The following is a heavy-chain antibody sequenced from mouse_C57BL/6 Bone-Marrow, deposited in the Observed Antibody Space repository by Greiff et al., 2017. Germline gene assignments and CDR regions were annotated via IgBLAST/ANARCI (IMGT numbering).Heavy chain of an antibody. Sequence: LQESGAELVRPGTSVKVSCKASGYAFTNYLIEWVKQRPGQGLEWIGVINPGSGGTNYNEKFKGKATLTADKSSSTAYMQLSSLTSEDSAVYFCARWGYGSLVLFDYWGQGTTLTVSS. J-gene: IGHJ2*01. D-gene: IGHD1-1*01. CDR1: GYAFTNYL. CDR2: INPGSGGT. CDR3: ARWGYGSLVLFDY. V-gene: IGHV1-54*01.